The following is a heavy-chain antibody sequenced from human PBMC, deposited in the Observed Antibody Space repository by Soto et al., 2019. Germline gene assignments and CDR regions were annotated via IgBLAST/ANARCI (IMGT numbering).Heavy chain of an antibody. J-gene: IGHJ5*02. CDR3: AKVGVLRTNFRWFDL. D-gene: IGHD2-8*01. Sequence: GQLVESGGGLVKPGGSLRLSCAASGFAFQTYTMEWLRQPPGKGLEWVSSITISGNYIYYADSVKGRFTISRDNGRNPVYLQMNSLRAEDTAVYYCAKVGVLRTNFRWFDLWGQGTLVTVSS. V-gene: IGHV3-21*01. CDR2: ITISGNYI. CDR1: GFAFQTYT.